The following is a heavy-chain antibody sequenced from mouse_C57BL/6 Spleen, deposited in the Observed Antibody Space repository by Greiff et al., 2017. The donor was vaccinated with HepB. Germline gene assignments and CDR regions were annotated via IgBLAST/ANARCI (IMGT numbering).Heavy chain of an antibody. CDR1: GYTFTSYG. J-gene: IGHJ1*03. D-gene: IGHD1-1*01. Sequence: QVQLQQSGAELARPGASVKLSFKASGYTFTSYGISWVKQRTGQGLEWIGEIYPRSGNTYYNEKFKGKATLTADKSSSTAYMELRSLTSEDSAVYFCARDYYGSAWYFDVWGTGTTVTVSS. CDR3: ARDYYGSAWYFDV. CDR2: IYPRSGNT. V-gene: IGHV1-81*01.